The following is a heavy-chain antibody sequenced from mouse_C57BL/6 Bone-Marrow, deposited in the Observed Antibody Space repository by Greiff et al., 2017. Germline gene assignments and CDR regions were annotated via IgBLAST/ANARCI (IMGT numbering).Heavy chain of an antibody. CDR2: IYPSYSET. V-gene: IGHV1-61*01. J-gene: IGHJ4*01. CDR1: GYTFTSYW. D-gene: IGHD1-1*01. Sequence: QVQLQQPGAELVRPGSSVKLSCKASGYTFTSYWMDWVKQRPGQGLEWIGNIYPSYSETHYNQKFKDKATLTVDQSSSTAYMQLSSLTSEDSAVYYCARRGDYCGRSYDAMDYWGQGTSVTVSS. CDR3: ARRGDYCGRSYDAMDY.